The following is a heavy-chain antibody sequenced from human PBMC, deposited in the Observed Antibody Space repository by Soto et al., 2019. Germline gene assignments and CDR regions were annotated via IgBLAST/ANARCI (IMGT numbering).Heavy chain of an antibody. CDR2: ISWNSGSI. CDR1: GFTFDDYA. CDR3: AKDKAAVRGLYYFDY. V-gene: IGHV3-9*01. Sequence: EVQLVESGAGLVQPGRSLRLSCAASGFTFDDYAMHWVRQAPGKGLEWVSGISWNSGSIGYADSVKGRFTISRDNAKNSLYLQMNSLRAEDTVLYYCAKDKAAVRGLYYFDYWGQGTLVTVSS. J-gene: IGHJ4*02. D-gene: IGHD3-10*01.